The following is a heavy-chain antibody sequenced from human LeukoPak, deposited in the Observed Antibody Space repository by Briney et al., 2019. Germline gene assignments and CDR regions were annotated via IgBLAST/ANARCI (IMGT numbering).Heavy chain of an antibody. CDR1: GGSISSSSYY. CDR3: ARDRFLEWLSHYYYYMDV. D-gene: IGHD3-3*01. V-gene: IGHV4-39*07. CDR2: IYYSGST. Sequence: PSETLSLTCTVSGGSISSSSYYWGWIRQPPGKGLEWIGSIYYSGSTYYNPSLKSRVTISVDTSKNQFSLKLSSVTAADTAVYYCARDRFLEWLSHYYYYMDVWGKGTTVTVSS. J-gene: IGHJ6*03.